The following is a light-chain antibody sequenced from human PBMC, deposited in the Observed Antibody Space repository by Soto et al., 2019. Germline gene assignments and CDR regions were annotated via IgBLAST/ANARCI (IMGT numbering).Light chain of an antibody. CDR2: DTG. Sequence: QTVVTQEPSLTVSPGGTVTLTCGSSTGFVNSGRFPYWYQQKPGQAPRTLIYDTGNRHSWTPARFSGSLLGGKAALTLSGAQPEDEADYYCLLFFSGEVVVGGGTKLTVL. CDR3: LLFFSGEVV. CDR1: TGFVNSGRF. V-gene: IGLV7-46*01. J-gene: IGLJ2*01.